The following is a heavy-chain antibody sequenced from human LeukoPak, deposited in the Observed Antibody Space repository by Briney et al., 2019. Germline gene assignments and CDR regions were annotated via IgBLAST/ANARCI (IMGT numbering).Heavy chain of an antibody. CDR1: GVTFTSYS. V-gene: IGHV3-23*01. D-gene: IGHD1-26*01. J-gene: IGHJ4*02. CDR2: ISGGGGST. CDR3: AKDPEYSGSYYQLIDY. Sequence: GGSLRLSCAASGVTFTSYSMNWVRQAPGKGLEWVSTISGGGGSTYYADSVKGRFTISRDNSKNTLYLQVNSLRAEDTAVYYCAKDPEYSGSYYQLIDYWGQGTLVTVSS.